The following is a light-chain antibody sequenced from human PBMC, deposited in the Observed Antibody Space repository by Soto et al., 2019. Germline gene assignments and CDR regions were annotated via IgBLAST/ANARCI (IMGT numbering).Light chain of an antibody. V-gene: IGKV1-33*01. CDR2: EAS. J-gene: IGKJ4*01. CDR3: QQCDDFIT. Sequence: DIQMTQSPSSLSASVGDRVTITCQASQDIKNYLNWYQQKPGKAPKLLIYEASNLETGVPSRFSGSGSGRSFTFTISSLQPEDIAAYQQCDDFITFGGGTRIEIK. CDR1: QDIKNY.